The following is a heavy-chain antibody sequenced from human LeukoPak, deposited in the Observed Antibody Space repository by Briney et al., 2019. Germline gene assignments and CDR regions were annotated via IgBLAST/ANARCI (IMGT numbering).Heavy chain of an antibody. J-gene: IGHJ4*02. CDR3: ARVPPYSSGWRVDY. CDR1: GGSISSYY. Sequence: SETLSLTCTVSGGSISSYYWSWIRQPPGKGLEWIGYIYYTGSTNYNPSLKSRVTISVDTSKNQFSLNLISVTAADTAVYYCARVPPYSSGWRVDYWGQGALVTVSS. V-gene: IGHV4-59*01. D-gene: IGHD6-19*01. CDR2: IYYTGST.